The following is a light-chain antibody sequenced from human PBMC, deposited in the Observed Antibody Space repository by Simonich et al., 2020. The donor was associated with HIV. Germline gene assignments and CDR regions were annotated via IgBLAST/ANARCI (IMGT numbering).Light chain of an antibody. CDR2: GAS. V-gene: IGKV3-15*01. CDR3: QYSST. Sequence: EIVMTQSPATLSVSPGERATLSCRASQSVSSNLVWYQQKPGQAPRLLIYGASTRATGIPARFSGSGSGTEFTLAISSMQSEDFAVYYCQYSSTFGQGTEVEIK. CDR1: QSVSSN. J-gene: IGKJ1*01.